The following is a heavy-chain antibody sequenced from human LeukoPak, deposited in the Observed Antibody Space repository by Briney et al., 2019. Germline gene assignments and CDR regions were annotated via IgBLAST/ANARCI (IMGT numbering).Heavy chain of an antibody. D-gene: IGHD3-22*01. CDR2: IIPILGIA. CDR1: GGTFSSYA. J-gene: IGHJ4*02. Sequence: SVKVSCKASGGTFSSYAISWVRQAPGQGLEWMGRIIPILGIANYAQKFQGRVTITADKSTSTAYMELSSLRSEDTAVYHCARETTYYYDSSGYSGYYFDYWGQGTLVTVSS. CDR3: ARETTYYYDSSGYSGYYFDY. V-gene: IGHV1-69*04.